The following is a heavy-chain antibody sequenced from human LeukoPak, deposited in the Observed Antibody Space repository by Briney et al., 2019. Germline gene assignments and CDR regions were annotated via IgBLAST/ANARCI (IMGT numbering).Heavy chain of an antibody. Sequence: HPGGSLRLSCAASGFTFSSYWMSWVRQAPGEGLEWVAKINQDGTEKAYVDSVRGRFTISRDNAKNSLFLQMNSLRAEDTAVYYCARDGYWCRDYWGQGTLVTVSS. CDR2: INQDGTEK. CDR3: ARDGYWCRDY. D-gene: IGHD2-8*02. CDR1: GFTFSSYW. J-gene: IGHJ4*02. V-gene: IGHV3-7*03.